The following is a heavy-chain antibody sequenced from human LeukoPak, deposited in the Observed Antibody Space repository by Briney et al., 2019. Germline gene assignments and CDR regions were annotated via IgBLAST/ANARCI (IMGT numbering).Heavy chain of an antibody. CDR2: IYHSGST. CDR1: GYSISSGYY. CDR3: AREVHGDIDY. J-gene: IGHJ4*02. V-gene: IGHV4-38-2*01. Sequence: SETLSLTCAVSGYSISSGYYWGWIRQPPGKGLEWIGSIYHSGSTYYNPSLKSRVTKSVDTSKNQFSLKLSSVTAADTAVYYCAREVHGDIDYWGQGTLVTVSS. D-gene: IGHD4-17*01.